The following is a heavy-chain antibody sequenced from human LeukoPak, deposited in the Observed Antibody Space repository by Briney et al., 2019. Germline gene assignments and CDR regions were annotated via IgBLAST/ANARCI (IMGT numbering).Heavy chain of an antibody. CDR1: GFTFSSYW. CDR3: ARVKADRFDLGC. V-gene: IGHV3-7*03. Sequence: PGGSLRLSCAPSGFTFSSYWMSWVRPAPPKGLEWVANIKQAGSEKYYQDSVKGRFPISRDNAKNSLYLQMNSLRAEDTAVYYCARVKADRFDLGCWGQGTLVSV. J-gene: IGHJ4*02. D-gene: IGHD3-10*01. CDR2: IKQAGSEK.